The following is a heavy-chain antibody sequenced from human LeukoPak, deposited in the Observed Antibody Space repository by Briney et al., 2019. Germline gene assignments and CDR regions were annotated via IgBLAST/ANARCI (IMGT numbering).Heavy chain of an antibody. CDR1: DGSFSDYY. D-gene: IGHD3-10*01. J-gene: IGHJ4*02. Sequence: PSETLSLTCAVYDGSFSDYYWTWIRQPPGKGLEWIGEINHSGSTRYNPSLKSRVTISVDTSKKQFSLNLRSVTAADTAVYYCAAVPGSYYSMYYFDYWGQGSLVTVSS. CDR3: AAVPGSYYSMYYFDY. V-gene: IGHV4-34*01. CDR2: INHSGST.